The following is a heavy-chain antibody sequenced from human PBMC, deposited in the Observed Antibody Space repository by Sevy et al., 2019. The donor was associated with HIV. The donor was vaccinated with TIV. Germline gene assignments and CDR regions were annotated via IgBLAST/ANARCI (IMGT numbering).Heavy chain of an antibody. Sequence: GGSLRLSCAASGFTFSSYAMSWVRQAPGKGLEWVSAISGSGGSTYYADSVKGRFTISRDNSKNTLYLQMNSLRAEDTAVYYCAKDSGEWLLRTYYFDYWGQGTLLTVSS. CDR3: AKDSGEWLLRTYYFDY. J-gene: IGHJ4*02. CDR2: ISGSGGST. CDR1: GFTFSSYA. D-gene: IGHD3-3*01. V-gene: IGHV3-23*01.